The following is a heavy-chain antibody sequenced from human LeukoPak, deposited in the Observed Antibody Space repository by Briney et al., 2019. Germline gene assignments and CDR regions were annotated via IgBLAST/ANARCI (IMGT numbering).Heavy chain of an antibody. D-gene: IGHD2-8*02. V-gene: IGHV3-23*01. J-gene: IGHJ4*02. CDR1: GFTFSTFA. CDR2: IFPSGGEI. CDR3: ATYRQVLLPFES. Sequence: GGSLRLSCAASGFTFSTFAMIWVRQPPGKGLEWVSSIFPSGGEIHYADSVRGRFTISRDNSKSTLPLQMNSLRAEDTAIYYCATYRQVLLPFESWGQGTLVTVSS.